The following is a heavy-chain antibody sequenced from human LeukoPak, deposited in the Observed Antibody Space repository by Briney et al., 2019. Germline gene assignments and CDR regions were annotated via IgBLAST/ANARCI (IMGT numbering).Heavy chain of an antibody. J-gene: IGHJ4*02. D-gene: IGHD3-22*01. CDR2: IYTTGST. V-gene: IGHV4-61*02. Sequence: PSQTLSLTCTVSGGSISSGTYYWPWIRQPAGKGLEWIGRIYTTGSTNYNPSLKSRVTMSTDTSKNQFSLKLSSVTAADTAVYYCARVTTGGYYNCWGQGTLVTVS. CDR3: ARVTTGGYYNC. CDR1: GGSISSGTYY.